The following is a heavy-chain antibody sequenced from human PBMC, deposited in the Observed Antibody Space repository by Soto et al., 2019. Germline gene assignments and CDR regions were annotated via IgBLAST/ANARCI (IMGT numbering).Heavy chain of an antibody. Sequence: QVHLVQSGAEVKKPGASVKVSCKGSGYAFTTYGITWVRQAPGQGLEWMGWISAHNGNTNYAQRLQGRVTVTRDTSTSTAYTELRSLRSDDTAVYYCARGRYGDYWGQGALATVSS. J-gene: IGHJ4*02. CDR3: ARGRYGDY. D-gene: IGHD1-1*01. V-gene: IGHV1-18*01. CDR1: GYAFTTYG. CDR2: ISAHNGNT.